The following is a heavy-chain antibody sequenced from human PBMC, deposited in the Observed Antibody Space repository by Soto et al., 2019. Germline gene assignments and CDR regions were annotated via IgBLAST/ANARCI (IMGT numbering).Heavy chain of an antibody. CDR3: VKGGWLDF. CDR1: GFTFNTFE. J-gene: IGHJ5*01. D-gene: IGHD3-16*01. CDR2: ISDDGSRT. Sequence: EVQLLESGGGLVQPGGSLRLSCAASGFTFNTFEMTWVRQAPGRGLEWVSFISDDGSRTYYADAVKGRFTISRDNSKYTLYLQMNSLTDEDTAVYACVKGGWLDFWGQGTLVTVSS. V-gene: IGHV3-23*01.